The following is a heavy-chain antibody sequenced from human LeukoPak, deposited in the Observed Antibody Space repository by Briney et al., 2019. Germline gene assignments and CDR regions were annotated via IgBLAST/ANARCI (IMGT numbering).Heavy chain of an antibody. J-gene: IGHJ4*02. V-gene: IGHV1-46*01. CDR2: INPSGGST. Sequence: ASVKVSCKASGYTFTSYYMHWVRQAPGQGLEWMGIINPSGGSTSYAQKFQGRVTMTRVTSINTAYMLLSSLRSDDTAVYYCARGTQLIDYWGQGTLVTVSS. CDR1: GYTFTSYY. D-gene: IGHD1-1*01. CDR3: ARGTQLIDY.